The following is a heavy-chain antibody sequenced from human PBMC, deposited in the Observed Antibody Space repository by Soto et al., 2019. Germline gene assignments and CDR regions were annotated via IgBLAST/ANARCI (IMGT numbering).Heavy chain of an antibody. V-gene: IGHV4-30-2*01. CDR3: ASGGSTVPTPHAFDI. CDR2: IYRSGST. CDR1: GGSISSGGYS. Sequence: LQLQESGSGLVKPSQTLSLTCAVSGGSISSGGYSWSWIRQPPGKGLEWIGYIYRSGSTYYNQSLKSRVTISVGRSKNQISLKLSSVTAAETAVYYCASGGSTVPTPHAFDIWGQGTMVTDSS. J-gene: IGHJ3*02. D-gene: IGHD4-17*01.